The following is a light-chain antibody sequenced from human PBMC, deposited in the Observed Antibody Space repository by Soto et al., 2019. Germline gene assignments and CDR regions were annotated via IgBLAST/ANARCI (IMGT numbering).Light chain of an antibody. V-gene: IGKV1-27*01. J-gene: IGKJ1*01. CDR3: QKYNSASWT. CDR2: AAS. CDR1: QSISDW. Sequence: DIQMTQSPSTLSASVGDRVTITCRASQSISDWLAWFQLKPGKVPKLLIYAASTLQSGVPSRFSGSGSGTDFTLTISSLQPEDVATYYCQKYNSASWTFGQGTKVDI.